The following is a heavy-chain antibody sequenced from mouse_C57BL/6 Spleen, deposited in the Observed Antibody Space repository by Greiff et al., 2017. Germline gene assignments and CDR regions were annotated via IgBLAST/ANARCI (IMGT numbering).Heavy chain of an antibody. V-gene: IGHV1-55*01. J-gene: IGHJ1*03. CDR3: ARNCDSSTLYWYFDV. CDR1: GYTFTSYW. D-gene: IGHD1-1*01. CDR2: IYPGSGST. Sequence: VQLQQPGAELVKPGASVKMSCKASGYTFTSYWITWVKQRPGPGLEWIGDIYPGSGSTNYNEKFKSKDTLTVDTSSSTAYMQLSSLTSEDSAVYYCARNCDSSTLYWYFDVWGTGTTVTVSS.